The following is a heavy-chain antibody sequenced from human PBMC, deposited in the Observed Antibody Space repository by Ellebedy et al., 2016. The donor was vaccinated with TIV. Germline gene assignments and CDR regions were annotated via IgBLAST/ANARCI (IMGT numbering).Heavy chain of an antibody. CDR1: GSTFSSYA. V-gene: IGHV3-23*01. CDR3: AKGNSFYCSGGSCYFDY. D-gene: IGHD2-15*01. CDR2: ISGSGGST. J-gene: IGHJ4*02. Sequence: GGSLRLSXAASGSTFSSYAMSWVRQAPGKGLEWVSAISGSGGSTYYADSVKGRFTISRDNSKNTLYLQMNSLRAEDTAVYYCAKGNSFYCSGGSCYFDYWGQGTLVTVSS.